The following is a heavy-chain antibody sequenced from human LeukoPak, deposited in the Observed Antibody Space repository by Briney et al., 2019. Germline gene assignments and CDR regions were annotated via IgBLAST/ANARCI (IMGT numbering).Heavy chain of an antibody. CDR2: IKQDGSEK. CDR1: GFTFSSYW. D-gene: IGHD3-10*01. V-gene: IGHV3-7*03. J-gene: IGHJ4*02. Sequence: GGSLRLSCAASGFTFSSYWMSWVRQAPGKGLEWVANIKQDGSEKYYVDSVKGRFTISRDNAKNSLYLQMNSLRAEDTAVYYCAGDPAAGITLFDYWGQGTLVTVSS. CDR3: AGDPAAGITLFDY.